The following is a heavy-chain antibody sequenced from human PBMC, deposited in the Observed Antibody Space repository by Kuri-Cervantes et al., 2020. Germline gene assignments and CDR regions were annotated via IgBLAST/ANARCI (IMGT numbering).Heavy chain of an antibody. Sequence: SVKVSCKASGGTFSSYTISWVRQAPGQGLEWMGWISAYNGNTNYAQKLQGRVTITADESTSAAYMELSSLRSEDTAVYYCARDADRSYYDSSGSLDYWGQGTLVTVSS. V-gene: IGHV1-69*13. D-gene: IGHD3-22*01. CDR3: ARDADRSYYDSSGSLDY. J-gene: IGHJ4*02. CDR1: GGTFSSYT. CDR2: ISAYNGNT.